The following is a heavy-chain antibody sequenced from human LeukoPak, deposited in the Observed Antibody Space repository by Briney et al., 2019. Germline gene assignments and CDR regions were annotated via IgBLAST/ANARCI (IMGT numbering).Heavy chain of an antibody. V-gene: IGHV3-30-3*01. CDR1: GFTFSSYA. Sequence: GGSLRLSCAASGFTFSSYAMHWVRQAPGKGLEWVAVISYDGSNKYYADSVKGRFTISRDNSKNTLYLQMNSLRAEDAAVYYCVRGRSVEAFDFWGQGTMVTVSS. CDR2: ISYDGSNK. J-gene: IGHJ3*01. CDR3: VRGRSVEAFDF. D-gene: IGHD3-3*01.